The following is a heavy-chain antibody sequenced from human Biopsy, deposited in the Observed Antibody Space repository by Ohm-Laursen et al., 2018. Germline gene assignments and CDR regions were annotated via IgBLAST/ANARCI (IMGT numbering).Heavy chain of an antibody. CDR3: ANRHTTYWYFDL. V-gene: IGHV3-23*01. CDR1: GFTVSNKY. D-gene: IGHD1-1*01. J-gene: IGHJ2*01. Sequence: SLRLSCAASGFTVSNKYMSWVRQAPGKGLEWVSDISVSGGSTHYADSVKGRFTISRDSSKNTLYLQMNSLRAEDTAVYYCANRHTTYWYFDLWGRGTLVTVSS. CDR2: ISVSGGST.